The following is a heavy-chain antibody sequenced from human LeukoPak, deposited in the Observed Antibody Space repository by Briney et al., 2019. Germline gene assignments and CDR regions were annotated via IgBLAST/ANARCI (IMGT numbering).Heavy chain of an antibody. CDR3: AKDLENNAWSYFDY. CDR1: GFTFNSYA. Sequence: GGSLRLSCAASGFTFNSYAMSWVRQAPGKGLEWVSTISGSGGSIYYADSVKGRFTISRENSKNTLYLQMNSLRAEDTAVYYCAKDLENNAWSYFDYWGQGTLVTVSS. V-gene: IGHV3-23*01. J-gene: IGHJ4*02. D-gene: IGHD1/OR15-1a*01. CDR2: ISGSGGSI.